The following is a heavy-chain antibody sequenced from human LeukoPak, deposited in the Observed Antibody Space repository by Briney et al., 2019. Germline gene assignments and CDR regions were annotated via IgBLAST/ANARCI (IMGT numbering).Heavy chain of an antibody. CDR2: INPNSGGT. Sequence: ASVTVSCTASGYTFTVYYMHWVRQAPGQGLEWMGWINPNSGGTNYAQKFQGRVTMTRDTSIRTAYMELSRLRYDDTAVYYCVVAGPQSLFFDYWGQGTLVTVSS. J-gene: IGHJ4*02. CDR3: VVAGPQSLFFDY. V-gene: IGHV1-2*02. CDR1: GYTFTVYY. D-gene: IGHD3-10*01.